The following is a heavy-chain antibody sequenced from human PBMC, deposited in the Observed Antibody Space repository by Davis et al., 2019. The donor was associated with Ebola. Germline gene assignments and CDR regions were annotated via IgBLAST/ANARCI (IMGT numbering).Heavy chain of an antibody. V-gene: IGHV2-5*02. Sequence: SGPTLVKPTQTLTLTCTFSGFSLSTRGVGVGWIRQPPGKALEWLALIYWDDDKRYSPSLKSRLTITKDTSKNQVVLTMTNMDPVDTATYYCAHRRLQQLVFGRGYNWFDPWGQGTLVTVSS. CDR2: IYWDDDK. CDR3: AHRRLQQLVFGRGYNWFDP. J-gene: IGHJ5*02. CDR1: GFSLSTRGVG. D-gene: IGHD6-13*01.